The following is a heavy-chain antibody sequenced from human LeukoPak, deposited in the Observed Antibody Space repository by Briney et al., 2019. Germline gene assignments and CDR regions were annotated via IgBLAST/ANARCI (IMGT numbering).Heavy chain of an antibody. Sequence: SETLSLTCAVYGGSFSGYYWSWIRQPPGKGLEWIGEINHSGSTNYNPSLKSRVTISVDTSKNQFSLKLSSVTAADTAVYYCARERRDIVVVPAAMVDYWGQGTLVTVPS. CDR2: INHSGST. D-gene: IGHD2-2*01. CDR1: GGSFSGYY. V-gene: IGHV4-34*01. CDR3: ARERRDIVVVPAAMVDY. J-gene: IGHJ4*02.